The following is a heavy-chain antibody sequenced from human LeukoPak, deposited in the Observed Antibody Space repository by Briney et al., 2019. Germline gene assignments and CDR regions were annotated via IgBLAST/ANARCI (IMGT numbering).Heavy chain of an antibody. J-gene: IGHJ4*02. Sequence: SETLSLTRAVYGESFSRYYWSWIRQPPGKGLVWFGEINHSGSTNYNPSLKSRVTISVDTSKKQFSLKLSSVTAADTAVYYCVTYYFDSSGPKKNYWGQGTLVTVSS. CDR2: INHSGST. D-gene: IGHD3-22*01. V-gene: IGHV4-34*01. CDR3: VTYYFDSSGPKKNY. CDR1: GESFSRYY.